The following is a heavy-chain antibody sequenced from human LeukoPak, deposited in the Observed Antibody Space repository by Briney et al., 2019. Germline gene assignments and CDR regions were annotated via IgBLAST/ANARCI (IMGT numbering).Heavy chain of an antibody. CDR3: ARQRIAVAGEVDY. D-gene: IGHD6-19*01. CDR1: GGSISSSSYY. Sequence: PSETLSLTCTVSGGSISSSSYYWGWIRQPPGKGLEWIGSIYYSGSTYYNPSLKSRVTISVDTSKNQFSLKLSSVTAADTAVYYCARQRIAVAGEVDYWGQGTLATVSS. J-gene: IGHJ4*02. CDR2: IYYSGST. V-gene: IGHV4-39*01.